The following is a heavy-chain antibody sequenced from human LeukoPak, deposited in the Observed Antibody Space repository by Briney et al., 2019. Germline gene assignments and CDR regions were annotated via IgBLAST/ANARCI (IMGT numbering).Heavy chain of an antibody. V-gene: IGHV3-7*01. D-gene: IGHD3-9*01. CDR2: IKQDGSEK. CDR1: GFTFSSYW. J-gene: IGHJ6*03. CDR3: ARVISERYFDWLLSLDYYYYYMDV. Sequence: PGGSLRLSCAACGFTFSSYWMSWVRQAPGKGLEWVANIKQDGSEKYYVDSVKGRFTISRDNAKNSLYLQMNSLRAEDTAVYYCARVISERYFDWLLSLDYYYYYMDVWGKGTTVTVSS.